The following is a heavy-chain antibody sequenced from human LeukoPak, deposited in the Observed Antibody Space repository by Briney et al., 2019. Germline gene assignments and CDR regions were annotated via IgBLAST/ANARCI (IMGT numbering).Heavy chain of an antibody. D-gene: IGHD2-15*01. V-gene: IGHV1-46*01. CDR1: GYTFTSYY. Sequence: GASVTVSCTASGYTFTSYYMHWVRQAPGQGLEWMGIINPSGGSTSYAQKFQGRVTMTRDTSTSTVYMELSSLRSEDTAVYYCARESGYCSGGSCDNWFDPWGQGTLVTVSS. CDR2: INPSGGST. J-gene: IGHJ5*02. CDR3: ARESGYCSGGSCDNWFDP.